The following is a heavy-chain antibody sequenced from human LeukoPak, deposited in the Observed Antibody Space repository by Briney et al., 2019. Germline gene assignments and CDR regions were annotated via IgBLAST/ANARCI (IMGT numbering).Heavy chain of an antibody. J-gene: IGHJ4*02. CDR1: GFTFSSYG. V-gene: IGHV3-49*04. Sequence: GGSLRLSCAASGFTFSSYGMHWVRQAPGKGLEWVGFIRSKIYGGTPEYAASVKGRFTISRDDSKGIAYLQMNSLKTEDAAVYYCTRDQTPYYWGQGTLVTVSS. CDR3: TRDQTPYY. CDR2: IRSKIYGGTP.